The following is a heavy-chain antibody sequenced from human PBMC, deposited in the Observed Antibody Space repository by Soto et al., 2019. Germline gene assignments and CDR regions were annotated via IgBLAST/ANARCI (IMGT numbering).Heavy chain of an antibody. CDR2: IKSKINSETT. V-gene: IGHV3-15*07. CDR3: TTDSDYGVPPKFDY. Sequence: EVQLVESGGGLVKPGGSLRLSCAASGFTFSNAWMNWVRQAPGKGLEWVGRIKSKINSETTYYAAPVKGRFTISRDDSKNTLYLQMHSLKTEDAAVYYCTTDSDYGVPPKFDYWGQGALVTVSS. J-gene: IGHJ4*02. D-gene: IGHD4-17*01. CDR1: GFTFSNAW.